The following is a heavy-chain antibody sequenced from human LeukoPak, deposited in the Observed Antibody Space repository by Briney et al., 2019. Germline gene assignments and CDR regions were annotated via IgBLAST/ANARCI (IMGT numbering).Heavy chain of an antibody. J-gene: IGHJ4*02. CDR1: AGSISSGDYY. D-gene: IGHD7-27*01. Sequence: SETLSLTCTVSAGSISSGDYYWSWIRQPPGKGLEWIGYIYYSGSTYYNPSLKSRVTISVDTSKNQFSLKLSSVTAADTAVYYCARDWAHGDHFDYWGQGTLVTVSS. CDR2: IYYSGST. CDR3: ARDWAHGDHFDY. V-gene: IGHV4-30-4*01.